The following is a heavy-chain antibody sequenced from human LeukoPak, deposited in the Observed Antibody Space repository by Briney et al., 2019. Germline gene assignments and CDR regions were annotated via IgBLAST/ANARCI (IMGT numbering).Heavy chain of an antibody. CDR3: ARETRVRWTDY. CDR1: GFTFSSYG. Sequence: GGSLRLSCAASGFTFSSYGMHWVRQAPGKGLEFVSAIDRNGVGTYYANSVQGRFTISRDNSKNTLYLQMNSLRAEDTAVYYCARETRVRWTDYWGQGILVTVSS. J-gene: IGHJ4*02. V-gene: IGHV3-64*01. D-gene: IGHD5-24*01. CDR2: IDRNGVGT.